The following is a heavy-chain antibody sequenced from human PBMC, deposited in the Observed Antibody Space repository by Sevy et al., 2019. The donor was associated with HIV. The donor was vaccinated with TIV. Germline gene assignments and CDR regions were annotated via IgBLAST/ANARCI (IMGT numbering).Heavy chain of an antibody. CDR3: AGENAWGRGYS. D-gene: IGHD1-26*01. CDR1: GGSITSLY. J-gene: IGHJ4*02. V-gene: IGHV4-59*08. Sequence: SETLSLTCTVSGGSITSLYWNWIRQPPGKGLEWIANIYYNGHINYNPTPNSRVTISLDTSKNQFSLRLSSVTAADTAMYYCAGENAWGRGYSWGQGTLVTVSS. CDR2: IYYNGHI.